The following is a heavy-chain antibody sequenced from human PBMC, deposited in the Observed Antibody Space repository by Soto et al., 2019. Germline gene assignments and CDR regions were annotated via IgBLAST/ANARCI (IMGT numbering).Heavy chain of an antibody. CDR3: ARLYYYDSSGYAPAAFDI. J-gene: IGHJ3*02. V-gene: IGHV4-59*01. CDR2: IYYSGST. Sequence: ASETLSLTCTVSGGSISSYYWSWIRQPPGKGLERIGYIYYSGSTNYNPSLKSRVTISVDTSKNHFSLKLSSVTAADTAVYYCARLYYYDSSGYAPAAFDIWGQGTMVTVSS. D-gene: IGHD3-22*01. CDR1: GGSISSYY.